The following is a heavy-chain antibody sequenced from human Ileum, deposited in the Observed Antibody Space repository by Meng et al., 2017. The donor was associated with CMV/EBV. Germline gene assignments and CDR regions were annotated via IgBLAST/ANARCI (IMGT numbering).Heavy chain of an antibody. V-gene: IGHV4-39*07. J-gene: IGHJ4*02. Sequence: SETLSLTCTVSGGSISSSSYYWGWIRQPPGKGLEWIGSIYYSGSTYYNPSLKSRVTISVDTSKNQFSLKLSSVTAADTAVYYCARELDSGSYGFDYWGRGTLVTVSS. CDR3: ARELDSGSYGFDY. CDR2: IYYSGST. CDR1: GGSISSSSYY. D-gene: IGHD1-26*01.